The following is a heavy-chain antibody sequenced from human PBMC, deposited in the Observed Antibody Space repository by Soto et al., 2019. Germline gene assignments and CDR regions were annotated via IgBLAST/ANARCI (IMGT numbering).Heavy chain of an antibody. CDR1: GFTFSSYA. J-gene: IGHJ4*02. V-gene: IGHV3-23*01. Sequence: GGSLRLSCAASGFTFSSYAMSWVRQAPGKGLEWVSAISGSGGNTYYADSVKGRFTISRDNSKNTLYLQMNSLRAEDTAVYYCAKDRPSIAVAGTLLDYWGQGTLVTVSS. CDR2: ISGSGGNT. D-gene: IGHD6-19*01. CDR3: AKDRPSIAVAGTLLDY.